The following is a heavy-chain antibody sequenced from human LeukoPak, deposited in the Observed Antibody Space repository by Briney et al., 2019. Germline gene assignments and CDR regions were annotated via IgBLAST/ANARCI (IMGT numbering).Heavy chain of an antibody. Sequence: GASVKVPCKASGYTFSGYYIHWVRQAPGQGLEWMGLIKPDSGNTKYPQKFQGRVTMTRDTSITTAYMELNRLTSDDTAVYYCVRDRPHNWFDPWGQGTLVTVSS. J-gene: IGHJ5*02. CDR3: VRDRPHNWFDP. CDR2: IKPDSGNT. CDR1: GYTFSGYY. V-gene: IGHV1-2*02.